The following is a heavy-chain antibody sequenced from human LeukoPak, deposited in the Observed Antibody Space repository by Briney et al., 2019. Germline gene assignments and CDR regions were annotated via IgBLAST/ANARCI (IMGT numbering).Heavy chain of an antibody. J-gene: IGHJ5*02. D-gene: IGHD3-10*01. CDR3: AIRKGYYYGSGSYPWFDP. Sequence: PGGSLRLSCAASGFTFSSYGMRWVRQAPGKGLEWVSAISGSGGSTYYADSVKGRFTISRDNSKNTLYLQMNSLRAEDTAVYYCAIRKGYYYGSGSYPWFDPWGQGTLVTVSS. CDR2: ISGSGGST. V-gene: IGHV3-23*01. CDR1: GFTFSSYG.